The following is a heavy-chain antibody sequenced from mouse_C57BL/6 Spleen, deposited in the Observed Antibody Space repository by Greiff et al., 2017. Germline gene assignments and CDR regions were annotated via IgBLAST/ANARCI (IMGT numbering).Heavy chain of an antibody. D-gene: IGHD2-2*01. Sequence: QVQLKESGAELVRPGSSVKLSCKASGYTFTSYWLPWVKQRPIQGLEWIGNIDPSDSETPYNQKFKDKATLTVDKSSSTAYMQLSSLTSEDSAVYYCASLGVTTGESWFAYWGQGTLVTVSA. CDR3: ASLGVTTGESWFAY. J-gene: IGHJ3*01. CDR2: IDPSDSET. V-gene: IGHV1-52*01. CDR1: GYTFTSYW.